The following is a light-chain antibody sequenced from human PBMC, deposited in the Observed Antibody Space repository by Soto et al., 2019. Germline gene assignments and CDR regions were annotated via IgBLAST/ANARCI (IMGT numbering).Light chain of an antibody. J-gene: IGKJ1*01. CDR2: GAA. V-gene: IGKV3-20*01. CDR3: QQYGSSPPGT. Sequence: EIVMTQSPATLSVSPGERSTLSCMASQSVSIYLAWYRQKPGQAPRLLIYGAAIRATGIPDRFSGSGSGTDFTLTISRLEPEDFAVYYCQQYGSSPPGTFGQGTKVDIK. CDR1: QSVSIY.